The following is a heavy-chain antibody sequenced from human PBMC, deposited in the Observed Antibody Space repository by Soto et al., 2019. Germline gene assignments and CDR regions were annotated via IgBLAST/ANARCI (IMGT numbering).Heavy chain of an antibody. CDR3: ARHRGWYVSLGSYFDY. Sequence: SETLSLTCAVYGGSFSGYYWSWIRQPPGKGLEWIGEINHSGSTNYNPSLKSRVTISVDTSKNQFSLKLSSVTAADTAVYYCARHRGWYVSLGSYFDYWGQGTLVTVSS. V-gene: IGHV4-34*01. J-gene: IGHJ4*02. CDR1: GGSFSGYY. CDR2: INHSGST. D-gene: IGHD6-19*01.